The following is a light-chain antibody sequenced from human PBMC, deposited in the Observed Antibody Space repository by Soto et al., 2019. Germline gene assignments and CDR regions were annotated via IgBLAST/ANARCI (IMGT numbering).Light chain of an antibody. CDR1: SSDVGDYNY. CDR2: DVT. V-gene: IGLV2-14*03. Sequence: QPVLTQPASVSGSPGQSITISCTATSSDVGDYNYVSWYQHHPGKAPKLMIYDVTNRPSGVSTRFSGSKSGNTASLTISGLQAEDEADYYCSSYTSSSTLEVVFGGGTKVTVL. J-gene: IGLJ2*01. CDR3: SSYTSSSTLEVV.